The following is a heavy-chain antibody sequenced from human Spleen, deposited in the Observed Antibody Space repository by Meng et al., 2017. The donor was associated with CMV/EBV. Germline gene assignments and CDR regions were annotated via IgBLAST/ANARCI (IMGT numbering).Heavy chain of an antibody. D-gene: IGHD1-7*01. Sequence: GESLKISCAASGFTFSSFAMHWVRQAPGKGLEWVAFIRYDGSDKYYADSVKGRFTISRDNSNNTLYLQMNSLRPEDTAVYYCARAGTGATYYGMDVWGQGTTVTVSS. CDR2: IRYDGSDK. CDR3: ARAGTGATYYGMDV. V-gene: IGHV3-30*02. CDR1: GFTFSSFA. J-gene: IGHJ6*02.